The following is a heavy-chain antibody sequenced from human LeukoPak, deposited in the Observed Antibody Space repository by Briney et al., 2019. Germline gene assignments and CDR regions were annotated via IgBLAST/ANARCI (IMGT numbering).Heavy chain of an antibody. CDR2: IFYSGST. CDR3: ASYSYGVFDY. CDR1: GGSISSSSYY. Sequence: SETLSLTCTVSGGSISSSSYYWGWIRQPPGKGLEWIGSIFYSGSTYYNPSLKSRVTMSVDTSKNQFSLKLSSVTAADTAVYYCASYSYGVFDYWGQGTLVTVSS. V-gene: IGHV4-39*07. D-gene: IGHD5-18*01. J-gene: IGHJ4*02.